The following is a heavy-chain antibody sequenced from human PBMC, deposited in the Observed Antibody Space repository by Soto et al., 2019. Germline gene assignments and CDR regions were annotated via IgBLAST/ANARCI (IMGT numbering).Heavy chain of an antibody. J-gene: IGHJ6*02. V-gene: IGHV3-30-3*01. CDR1: GFTFSSYA. CDR3: AREPTMVQGFHYGMDV. CDR2: ISYDGSNK. D-gene: IGHD3-10*01. Sequence: QVQLVESGGGVVQPGRSLRLSCAASGFTFSSYAMHWVRQAPGKGLEWVAVISYDGSNKYYADSVKGRFTISRDNSKNTLYLQMTSLRAEDTAVYYCAREPTMVQGFHYGMDVWGQGTTVTVSS.